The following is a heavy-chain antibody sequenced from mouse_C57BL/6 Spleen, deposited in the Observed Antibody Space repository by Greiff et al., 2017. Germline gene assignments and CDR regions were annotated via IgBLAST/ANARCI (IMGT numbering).Heavy chain of an antibody. CDR3: ARGAITTVVAHFDY. CDR1: GYSFTDYN. V-gene: IGHV1-39*01. CDR2: INPNYGTT. Sequence: VQLQQSGPELVKPGASVKISCKASGYSFTDYNMNWVKQSNGKSLEWIGVINPNYGTTSYNQKFKGKATLTVDQSSSTAYMQLNILTSEDSAVYYCARGAITTVVAHFDYWGQGTTLTVSS. D-gene: IGHD1-1*01. J-gene: IGHJ2*01.